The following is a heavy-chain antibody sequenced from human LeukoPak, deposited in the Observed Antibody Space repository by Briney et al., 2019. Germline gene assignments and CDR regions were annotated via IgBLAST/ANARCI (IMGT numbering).Heavy chain of an antibody. D-gene: IGHD2-2*01. J-gene: IGHJ4*02. Sequence: GGSLRLSCSASGFTFSTYAMHWVCQAPGRGLEYVSAIGTNGISTYYADSVEGRFTISRDNSKNTVHLQMSSLRAEDTAVYYCVKGAQVVYSPSFDFWGQGTLVTVSS. CDR2: IGTNGIST. V-gene: IGHV3-64D*06. CDR1: GFTFSTYA. CDR3: VKGAQVVYSPSFDF.